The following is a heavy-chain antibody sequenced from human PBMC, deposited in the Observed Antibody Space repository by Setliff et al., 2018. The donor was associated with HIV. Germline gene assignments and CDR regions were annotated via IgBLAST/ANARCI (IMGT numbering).Heavy chain of an antibody. V-gene: IGHV3-23*01. CDR2: ISGNGVST. CDR1: GFTFSNAW. J-gene: IGHJ4*02. Sequence: GGSLRLSCAASGFTFSNAWMNWVRQAPGKGLEWVSLISGNGVSTYYGDSVKGRFTISRDNSKNTVHLQMNSLRAEDTAIYYCAKPQRDASYFDYWGQGTLVTVSS. D-gene: IGHD1-1*01. CDR3: AKPQRDASYFDY.